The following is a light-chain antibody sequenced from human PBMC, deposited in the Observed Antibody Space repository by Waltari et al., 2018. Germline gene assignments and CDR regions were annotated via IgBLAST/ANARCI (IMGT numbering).Light chain of an antibody. V-gene: IGKV3-20*01. Sequence: EIVLTQSPGTLSLSLGERATLSCRASQSVAGSYLAWYQQRPGQAPRLLISGASSRATGIPDRFSGSGSGTDFTLTITRLEPEDFAVYSCQKYGSSPYTFGQGTKLEI. CDR1: QSVAGSY. J-gene: IGKJ2*01. CDR2: GAS. CDR3: QKYGSSPYT.